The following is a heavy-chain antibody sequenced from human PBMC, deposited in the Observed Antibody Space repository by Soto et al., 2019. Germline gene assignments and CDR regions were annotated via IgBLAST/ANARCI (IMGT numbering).Heavy chain of an antibody. Sequence: ESGGGVVQPGRSLTLSCVASGFTFTSYGIHWVRQAPGKGLEWVAVIWYDGSNKYYGDSVKGRFSISRDNSKNTVYLQMNSLRAEGTAVYYCARDRRFLEWLDYWGQGTLVSVSS. CDR1: GFTFTSYG. J-gene: IGHJ4*02. V-gene: IGHV3-33*01. D-gene: IGHD3-3*01. CDR2: IWYDGSNK. CDR3: ARDRRFLEWLDY.